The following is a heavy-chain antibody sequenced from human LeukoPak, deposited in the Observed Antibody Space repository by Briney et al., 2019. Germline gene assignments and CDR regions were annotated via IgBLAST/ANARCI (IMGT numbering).Heavy chain of an antibody. V-gene: IGHV4-39*07. Sequence: SSETLSLTCTVSGGSISNSSFYWGWIRQSPGKGLEWIGTIYYKRYTFYNSSLKSRVILSIDTSKNQFFLKVTSVTAADTAVYYCARDRGYYDLLTGYYTGYFDPWGQGTLVTVSS. CDR1: GGSISNSSFY. CDR3: ARDRGYYDLLTGYYTGYFDP. J-gene: IGHJ5*02. D-gene: IGHD3/OR15-3a*01. CDR2: IYYKRYT.